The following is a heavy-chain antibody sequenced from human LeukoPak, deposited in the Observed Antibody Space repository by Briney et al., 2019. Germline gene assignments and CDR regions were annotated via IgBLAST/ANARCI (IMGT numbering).Heavy chain of an antibody. CDR3: AKDLYVWGSYRYPDY. J-gene: IGHJ4*02. CDR2: ISYDGSSK. V-gene: IGHV3-30*18. D-gene: IGHD3-16*02. Sequence: GGSLRLSCAASLFTFSSYGMNWVRQAPGKGLEGLAGISYDGSSKYYADSVKGRVTISRDNSKHPLYLQMNSVRAEDTAVYYCAKDLYVWGSYRYPDYWGQGTLVTVSS. CDR1: LFTFSSYG.